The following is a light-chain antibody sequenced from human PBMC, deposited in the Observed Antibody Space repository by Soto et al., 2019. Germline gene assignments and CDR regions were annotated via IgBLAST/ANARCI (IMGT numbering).Light chain of an antibody. CDR2: DAS. CDR3: QQRSNWPLIT. V-gene: IGKV3-11*01. Sequence: EIVLTQSPSTLSLSPGERATISCRASQSVSSYLAWYQQKPGQAPRLLIYDASNRATGIPPRFSGSGSGTDFTLTISSLEPEDFAVYYCQQRSNWPLITFGQGTRLEIK. J-gene: IGKJ5*01. CDR1: QSVSSY.